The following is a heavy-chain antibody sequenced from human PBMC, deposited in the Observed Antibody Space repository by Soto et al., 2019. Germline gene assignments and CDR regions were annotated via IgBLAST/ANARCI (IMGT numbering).Heavy chain of an antibody. J-gene: IGHJ6*01. D-gene: IGHD5-18*01. CDR2: INPNSGGT. Sequence: AAVKVSCKASGYTFTGYYMHWVRQAPGQGLEWMGWINPNSGGTNYAQKFQGWVTMTRDTSISTAYMELSRLRSDDTAVYYCARDXGHTAMVYYYYYYGMDVWGQGTTVTVSS. CDR3: ARDXGHTAMVYYYYYYGMDV. V-gene: IGHV1-2*04. CDR1: GYTFTGYY.